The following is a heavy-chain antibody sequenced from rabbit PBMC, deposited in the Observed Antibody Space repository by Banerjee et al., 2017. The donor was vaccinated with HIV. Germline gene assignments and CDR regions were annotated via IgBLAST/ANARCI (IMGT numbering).Heavy chain of an antibody. CDR3: ARGDDSSGWGLYF. V-gene: IGHV1S40*01. D-gene: IGHD4-1*01. Sequence: QSLEESGGDLVKPGASLTLTCTASGFSFSNSYYMCWVRQAPGKGLEWIACIWTGSTDSTFYASWAKGRFTISRTSSTTVTLQVTSLTAADTATYFCARGDDSSGWGLYFWGPGTLVTVS. CDR1: GFSFSNSYY. J-gene: IGHJ6*01. CDR2: IWTGSTDST.